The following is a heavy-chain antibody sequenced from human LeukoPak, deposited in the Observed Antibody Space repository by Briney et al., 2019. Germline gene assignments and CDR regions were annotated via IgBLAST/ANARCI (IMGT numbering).Heavy chain of an antibody. J-gene: IGHJ3*02. D-gene: IGHD6-6*01. CDR1: GGSISSYY. Sequence: SETLSLTCTVSGGSISSYYWSWLRQPPGKGLEWIGYIYYSGSTNYNPSLKSRVTISVDTSKNQFSLKLSSVTAADTAVYYCARDREYSSSSVAFDIWGQGTMVTVSS. CDR2: IYYSGST. V-gene: IGHV4-59*01. CDR3: ARDREYSSSSVAFDI.